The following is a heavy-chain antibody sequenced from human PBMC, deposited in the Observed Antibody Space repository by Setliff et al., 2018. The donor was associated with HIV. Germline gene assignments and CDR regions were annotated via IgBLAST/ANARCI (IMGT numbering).Heavy chain of an antibody. Sequence: SETLSLTCAVSGYSISTAYYWGWIRHPPGKGLEWIGSVYHSGTTYYNPSLKSRVTISVDMSNNQFSLKVTSVTAADTAVYYCMRGRSITIFGVAYFDFWGQGTQVTVSS. J-gene: IGHJ4*02. D-gene: IGHD3-3*01. CDR2: VYHSGTT. CDR3: MRGRSITIFGVAYFDF. CDR1: GYSISTAYY. V-gene: IGHV4-38-2*01.